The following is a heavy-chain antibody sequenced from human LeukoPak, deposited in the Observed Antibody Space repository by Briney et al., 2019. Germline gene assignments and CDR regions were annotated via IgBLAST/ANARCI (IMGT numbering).Heavy chain of an antibody. J-gene: IGHJ4*02. CDR3: ARAGFTFSDYFGSFFDY. CDR2: ISSSSTYI. CDR1: GFTFSSYS. V-gene: IGHV3-21*01. Sequence: GGSLRLSCAASGFTFSSYSMNWVRQAPGKGLKWVSSISSSSTYIYYADSVKGRFTISRDNAKNSLYLQMNSLRAEETAVYYCARAGFTFSDYFGSFFDYWGQGTLVTVSS. D-gene: IGHD3-10*01.